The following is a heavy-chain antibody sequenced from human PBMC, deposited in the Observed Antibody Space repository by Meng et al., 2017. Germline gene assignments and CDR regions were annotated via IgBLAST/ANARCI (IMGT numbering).Heavy chain of an antibody. CDR2: IIPIFGTA. CDR1: GGTFSSYA. V-gene: IGHV1-69*06. CDR3: ARSMGGYYDSSGYYYGY. J-gene: IGHJ4*02. Sequence: GQLVQAGAEVKKPGSSVKVSCKASGGTFSSYAISWVRQAPGQGLEWMGGIIPIFGTANYAQKFQGRVTITADKSTSTAYMELSSLRSEDTAVYYCARSMGGYYDSSGYYYGYWGQGTLVTVSS. D-gene: IGHD3-22*01.